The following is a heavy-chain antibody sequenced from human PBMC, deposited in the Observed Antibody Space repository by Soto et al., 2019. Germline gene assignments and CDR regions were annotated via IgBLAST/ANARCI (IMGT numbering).Heavy chain of an antibody. CDR2: IYYSGST. Sequence: SETLSLTCTVSGGSISSGDYYWSWIRQPPGKGLEWIGYIYYSGSTYYNPSLKSRVTISVDTSKNQLSLKLSSVTAADTAVYYCARDSSSLGDYYYYYGMDVWGQGTTVTVSS. J-gene: IGHJ6*02. CDR1: GGSISSGDYY. V-gene: IGHV4-30-4*01. D-gene: IGHD6-6*01. CDR3: ARDSSSLGDYYYYYGMDV.